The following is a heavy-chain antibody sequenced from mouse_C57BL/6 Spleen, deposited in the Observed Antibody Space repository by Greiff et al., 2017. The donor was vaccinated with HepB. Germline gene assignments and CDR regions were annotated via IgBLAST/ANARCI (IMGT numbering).Heavy chain of an antibody. CDR1: GYAFSSYW. CDR2: IYPGDGDT. D-gene: IGHD1-1*01. Sequence: VKLQESGAELVKPGASVKISCKASGYAFSSYWMNWVKQRPGKGLEWIGQIYPGDGDTNYNGKFKGKATLTADKSSSTAYMQLSSLTSEDSAVYYCASITTVVDGYVDVWGTGTTVTVSS. J-gene: IGHJ1*03. CDR3: ASITTVVDGYVDV. V-gene: IGHV1-80*01.